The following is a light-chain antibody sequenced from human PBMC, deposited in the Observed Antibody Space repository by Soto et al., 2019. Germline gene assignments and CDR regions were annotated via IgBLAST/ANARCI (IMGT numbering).Light chain of an antibody. V-gene: IGKV1-17*01. J-gene: IGKJ2*01. CDR2: APS. CDR1: QGIIN. CDR3: RQQNTCTYT. Sequence: DIQMTQSPFSLSASVGDRVTITFLASQGIINLGWFQQKLGGAPKRLIYAPSTLDGGVPSRFSGSGSVIEFTLSIRRLPPIDFETYFCRQQNTCTYTFGQLTQLDIK.